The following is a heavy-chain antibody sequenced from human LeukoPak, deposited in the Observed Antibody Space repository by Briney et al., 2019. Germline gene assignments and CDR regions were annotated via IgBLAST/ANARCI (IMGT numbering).Heavy chain of an antibody. CDR2: INHSGST. J-gene: IGHJ4*02. CDR1: GGSFSGYY. Sequence: SETLSLTCAVYGGSFSGYYWSWIRQPPGKGLEWIGEINHSGSTNYNPPLKSRVTISVDTSKNQFSLKLSSVTAADTAVYYCATRARTGIAVAGHFDYWGQGTLVTVSS. V-gene: IGHV4-34*01. D-gene: IGHD6-19*01. CDR3: ATRARTGIAVAGHFDY.